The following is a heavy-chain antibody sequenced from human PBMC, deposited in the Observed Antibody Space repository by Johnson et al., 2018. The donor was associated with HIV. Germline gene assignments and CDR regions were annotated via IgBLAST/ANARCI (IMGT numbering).Heavy chain of an antibody. Sequence: VQLVESGGGLVQPGRSLRLSCAASGFTFDDYAMHWVRQAPGKGLEWVSGISWNSGSIGYADSVKGRFTTSRDNAKNSLYLQMNSLRAEDTAVYYCARDRDSIVGVPYAFDIWGQGTMVNVSS. J-gene: IGHJ3*02. CDR3: ARDRDSIVGVPYAFDI. V-gene: IGHV3-9*01. D-gene: IGHD1-26*01. CDR1: GFTFDDYA. CDR2: ISWNSGSI.